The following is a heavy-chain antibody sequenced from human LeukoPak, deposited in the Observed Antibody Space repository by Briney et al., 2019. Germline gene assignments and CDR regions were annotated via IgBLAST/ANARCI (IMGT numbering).Heavy chain of an antibody. D-gene: IGHD3-10*01. V-gene: IGHV4-34*01. CDR1: GGSFSGYY. Sequence: PSETLSLTCAVYGGSFSGYYWSWIRQPPGKGLEWIGEINHSGSTNYNPSLKSRVTISVDTSKNQFSLKLGSVTAADTAVYYCASQRIYGSGSPFDYWGQGTLATVSS. J-gene: IGHJ4*02. CDR3: ASQRIYGSGSPFDY. CDR2: INHSGST.